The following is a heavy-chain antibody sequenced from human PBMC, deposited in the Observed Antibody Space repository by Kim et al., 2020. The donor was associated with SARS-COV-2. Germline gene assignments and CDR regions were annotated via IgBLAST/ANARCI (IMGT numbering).Heavy chain of an antibody. Sequence: GGSLRLSCAASGFIFSDHSMDWVRQAPGKGLEWVGRSKNKANSYTTEYAASVRGRFTISRDDSKNSLYLQMNSLKSEDTAVYYCARLIRGAATGDYWGQG. J-gene: IGHJ4*02. CDR2: SKNKANSYTT. V-gene: IGHV3-72*01. CDR3: ARLIRGAATGDY. D-gene: IGHD1-26*01. CDR1: GFIFSDHS.